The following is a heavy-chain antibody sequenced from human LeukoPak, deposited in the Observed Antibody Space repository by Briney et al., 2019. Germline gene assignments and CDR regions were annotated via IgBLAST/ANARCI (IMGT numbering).Heavy chain of an antibody. V-gene: IGHV1-18*01. CDR1: GGTFSSYA. CDR3: ARLAYGGNFHDY. CDR2: ISAHNGNT. J-gene: IGHJ4*02. D-gene: IGHD4-23*01. Sequence: EASVKVSCKASGGTFSSYAITWVRQAPGQGLEWMGGISAHNGNTSYAQKVQGRVTMTTDTSTSTANMELRSLRSDDTAVYYCARLAYGGNFHDYWGQGTLVTVSS.